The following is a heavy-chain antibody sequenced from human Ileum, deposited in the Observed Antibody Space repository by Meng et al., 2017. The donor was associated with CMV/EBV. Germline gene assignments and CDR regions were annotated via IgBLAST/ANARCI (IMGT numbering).Heavy chain of an antibody. D-gene: IGHD3-3*01. J-gene: IGHJ5*02. V-gene: IGHV4-39*07. Sequence: QMQRQGCGPGLVKPSETLSLTCSVSYGSINSHNCVWGWIRQTPGKGLEWIGNIYHSGTTSYNPSVKSRVTISLNTSRNQFFLKLTSVTAADTAIYYCARDSRVTIFGVVDLWGQGTLVTVSS. CDR1: YGSINSHNCV. CDR3: ARDSRVTIFGVVDL. CDR2: IYHSGTT.